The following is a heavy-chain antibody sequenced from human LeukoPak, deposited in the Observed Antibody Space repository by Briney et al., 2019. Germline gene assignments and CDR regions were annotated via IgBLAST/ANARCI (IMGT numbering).Heavy chain of an antibody. CDR1: GFTFSSYW. V-gene: IGHV3-7*03. CDR3: ARGGGLDV. CDR2: INHNGNVN. Sequence: PGGSLRLSCAASGFTFSSYWMNWARQAPGKGLGWVASINHNGNVNYYVDSVKGRFNISRDNAKNSLYLQMSNLRAEDTAVYFCARGGGLDVWGQGATVTVSS. D-gene: IGHD3-16*01. J-gene: IGHJ6*02.